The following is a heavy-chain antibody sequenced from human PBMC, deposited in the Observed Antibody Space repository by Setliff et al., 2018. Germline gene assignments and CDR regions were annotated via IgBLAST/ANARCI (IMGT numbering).Heavy chain of an antibody. CDR2: VYFGGNT. CDR1: GGSISSPSYF. J-gene: IGHJ6*03. D-gene: IGHD3-10*01. Sequence: SETLSLTCTVSGGSISSPSYFWGWVRQPPGKEMEWIASVYFGGNTYNNPSLKSRVTISVDTSKNHFSLTLSSVTAADTAVYYCARHKSNGSGSYPSLYMDVWGKGIMVTVSS. CDR3: ARHKSNGSGSYPSLYMDV. V-gene: IGHV4-39*01.